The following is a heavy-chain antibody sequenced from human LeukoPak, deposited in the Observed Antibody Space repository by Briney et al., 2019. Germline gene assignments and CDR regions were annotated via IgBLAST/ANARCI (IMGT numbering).Heavy chain of an antibody. V-gene: IGHV1-46*01. J-gene: IGHJ3*02. Sequence: ASVKVSCKASGYTFTSYYMHWVRQAPGQGLEWMGIISPSGGSTSYAQKFQGRVTMTRDTSTSTVYMELSSLRSEDTAVYYCARVFRVDTAMVTAFDIWGQGTMVTVSS. D-gene: IGHD5-18*01. CDR1: GYTFTSYY. CDR3: ARVFRVDTAMVTAFDI. CDR2: ISPSGGST.